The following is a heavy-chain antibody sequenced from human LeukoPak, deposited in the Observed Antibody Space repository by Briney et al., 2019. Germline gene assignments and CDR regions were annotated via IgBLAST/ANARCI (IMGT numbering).Heavy chain of an antibody. Sequence: GESLKISCKGSGYSFTNYWIGWVRQMPGKGLEWMGIIFPGDSDTTYSPSFQGRVTISADKSISTAYLQWSSLKASDTAMYYCARHVDSSSWSPFDYWGQGTLVTVSS. CDR2: IFPGDSDT. J-gene: IGHJ4*02. CDR1: GYSFTNYW. CDR3: ARHVDSSSWSPFDY. V-gene: IGHV5-51*01. D-gene: IGHD6-13*01.